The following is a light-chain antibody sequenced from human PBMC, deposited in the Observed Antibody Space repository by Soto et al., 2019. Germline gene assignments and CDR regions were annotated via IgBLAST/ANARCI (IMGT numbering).Light chain of an antibody. Sequence: QSVLTQPRSVSVSPGQSVTLSCTGTSSDVGGYHYVSWYQHHPGKAPKIIIYDVNKRPSGVPDRFSGSKSGNTASLTISGLQTEDEADYYCCSYAGSYPLVFGGGTKLTVL. CDR2: DVN. CDR1: SSDVGGYHY. CDR3: CSYAGSYPLV. J-gene: IGLJ2*01. V-gene: IGLV2-11*01.